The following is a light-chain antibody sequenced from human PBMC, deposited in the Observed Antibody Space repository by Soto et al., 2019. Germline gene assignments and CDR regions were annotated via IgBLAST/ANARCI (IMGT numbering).Light chain of an antibody. Sequence: DIQMTQSPSSLSASVGDRVIITCRASQTISMYLNWYQQKPGKAPKLLIYAASSLHSGVPSRFSGSGSGTDFTLTISSLQPEDFATYYCQQSYSTPLTFGGGTKVEIK. V-gene: IGKV1-39*01. CDR1: QTISMY. CDR3: QQSYSTPLT. J-gene: IGKJ4*01. CDR2: AAS.